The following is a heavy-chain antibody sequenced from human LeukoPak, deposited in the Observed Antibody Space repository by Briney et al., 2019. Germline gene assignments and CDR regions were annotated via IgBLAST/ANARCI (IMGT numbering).Heavy chain of an antibody. CDR2: ISSSGLSA. V-gene: IGHV3-11*04. CDR3: VISLNTVIVSPYYFDS. CDR1: GFTFSDYY. D-gene: IGHD5-18*01. Sequence: GGSLRLSCAASGFTFSDYYMGWIRQAPGQGLQWISYISSSGLSAYYADSVKGRFIISRDNAKNSLYLYMNILGAEDTAMYYCVISLNTVIVSPYYFDSWGQGTLVTVSS. J-gene: IGHJ4*02.